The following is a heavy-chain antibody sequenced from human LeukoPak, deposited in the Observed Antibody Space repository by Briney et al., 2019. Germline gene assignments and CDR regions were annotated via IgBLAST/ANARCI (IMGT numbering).Heavy chain of an antibody. D-gene: IGHD3-22*01. CDR2: INPSGGST. CDR3: ARESRGDSSRPGAFDI. J-gene: IGHJ3*02. Sequence: GSVKVSCKASVYTFTTHYMHLVRQAPGHGLGGWGVINPSGGSTSYAQKFQGRVTMTRDTSTSTVYMELSSLRSEDTAVYYCARESRGDSSRPGAFDIWGQGTMVTVSS. CDR1: VYTFTTHY. V-gene: IGHV1-46*01.